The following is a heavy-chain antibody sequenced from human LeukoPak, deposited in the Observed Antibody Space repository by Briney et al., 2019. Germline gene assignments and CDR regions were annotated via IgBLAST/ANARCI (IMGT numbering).Heavy chain of an antibody. CDR2: ISYDGSNK. CDR1: GFTFSSYG. V-gene: IGHV3-30*18. J-gene: IGHJ6*02. Sequence: GGSLRLSCAASGFTFSSYGMHWVRQAPGKGLEWVAVISYDGSNKYYADSVKSRFTISRDNSKNTLYLQMNSLRTEDTALYYCAKEQQPPDYGMDVWGQGTTVTVSS. CDR3: AKEQQPPDYGMDV. D-gene: IGHD6-13*01.